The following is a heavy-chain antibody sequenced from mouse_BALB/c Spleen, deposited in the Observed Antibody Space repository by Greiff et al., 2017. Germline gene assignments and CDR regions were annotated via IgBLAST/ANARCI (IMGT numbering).Heavy chain of an antibody. D-gene: IGHD2-1*01. CDR1: GFTFSSYY. CDR2: INSNGGST. J-gene: IGHJ1*01. CDR3: ARSYGNYDYWYFDV. V-gene: IGHV5-6-2*01. Sequence: EVQLVESGGGLVKLGGSLKLSCAASGFTFSSYYMSWVRQTPEKRLELVAAINSNGGSTYYPDTVKGRFTISRDNAKNTLYLQMSSLKSEDTALYYCARSYGNYDYWYFDVWGAGTTVTVSS.